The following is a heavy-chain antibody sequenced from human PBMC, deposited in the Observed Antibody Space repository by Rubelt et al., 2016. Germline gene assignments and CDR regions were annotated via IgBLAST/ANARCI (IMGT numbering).Heavy chain of an antibody. Sequence: AMHWVRQAPGKGLEWVAVIWYDGSNKYYADSVKGRFTISRDNSKNTLYLQMNSLRAEDTAVYYCARVGGRTNYYYYGMDVWGQGTTVTVSS. J-gene: IGHJ6*02. V-gene: IGHV3-33*01. CDR3: ARVGGRTNYYYYGMDV. CDR1: A. D-gene: IGHD3-10*01. CDR2: IWYDGSNK.